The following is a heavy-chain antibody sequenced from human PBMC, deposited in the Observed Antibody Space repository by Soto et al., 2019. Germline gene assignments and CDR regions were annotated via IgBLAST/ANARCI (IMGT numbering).Heavy chain of an antibody. J-gene: IGHJ4*02. D-gene: IGHD2-2*01. CDR1: GYIFTHCC. V-gene: IGHV1-18*04. Sequence: ASVKGSCKSSGYIFTHCCISWVRQAPGQGLEWMAWTSGNNDDTNYAPKLQDRVTLTTDTSTGTAYMELRSLRSDDTAVYYCARDERGTCTGSNCYYFDYWGQGTLVTVSS. CDR2: TSGNNDDT. CDR3: ARDERGTCTGSNCYYFDY.